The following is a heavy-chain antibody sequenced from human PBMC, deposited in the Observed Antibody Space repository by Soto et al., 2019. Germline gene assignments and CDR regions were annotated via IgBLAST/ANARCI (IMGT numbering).Heavy chain of an antibody. D-gene: IGHD2-21*02. V-gene: IGHV1-69*04. Sequence: YAQNFQGRVTITADKSTSTAYMELSSLRSEDTAVYYCARDSGRSDXXXXAISAMDVWGQGTTVTVSS. J-gene: IGHJ6*02. CDR3: ARDSGRSDXXXXAISAMDV.